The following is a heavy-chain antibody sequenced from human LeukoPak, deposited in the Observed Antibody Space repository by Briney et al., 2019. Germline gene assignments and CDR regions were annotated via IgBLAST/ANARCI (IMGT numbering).Heavy chain of an antibody. D-gene: IGHD3-22*01. V-gene: IGHV4-59*01. Sequence: PSETLSLTCTVSGGSISSYYWSWIRQPPGEGLEWIGYIYYSGSTNYNPSLKSRVTISVDTSKNQFSLKLSSVTAADTAVYYCARGSLPLPDYYASSGYYSHWGQGTLVTVSS. J-gene: IGHJ4*02. CDR2: IYYSGST. CDR3: ARGSLPLPDYYASSGYYSH. CDR1: GGSISSYY.